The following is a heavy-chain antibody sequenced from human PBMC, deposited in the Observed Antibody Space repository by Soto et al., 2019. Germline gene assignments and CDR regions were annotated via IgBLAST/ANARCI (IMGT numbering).Heavy chain of an antibody. D-gene: IGHD2-21*02. J-gene: IGHJ5*02. CDR2: IGTLADT. Sequence: GSLNLSCVASGYPFRTYDMDWSRKLTGKGLEWISGIGTLADTFYADSVKDRFIISRDNARNSLYLQMNRLRPDDTGVYFCARGRSNDFYSSPPPRFDPWGQGTLVTVS. CDR3: ARGRSNDFYSSPPPRFDP. V-gene: IGHV3-13*01. CDR1: GYPFRTYD.